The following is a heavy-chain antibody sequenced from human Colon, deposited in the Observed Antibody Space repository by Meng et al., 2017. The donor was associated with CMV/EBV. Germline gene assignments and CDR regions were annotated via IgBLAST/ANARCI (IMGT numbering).Heavy chain of an antibody. Sequence: GSLRLSCAVYGGSFSGYYWSWIRQPPGKGLEWIGYIHDSGNTNHNPSLKSRVTISMDTSKKQFSLRLNSVTAADTAVYYCARGSILDYWGQGTLVTVSS. CDR3: ARGSILDY. CDR1: GGSFSGYY. CDR2: IHDSGNT. V-gene: IGHV4-59*01. J-gene: IGHJ4*02.